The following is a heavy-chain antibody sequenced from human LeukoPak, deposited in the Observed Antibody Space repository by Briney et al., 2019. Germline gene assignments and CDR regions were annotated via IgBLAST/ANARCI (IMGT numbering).Heavy chain of an antibody. D-gene: IGHD6-19*01. J-gene: IGHJ6*03. CDR3: ARGGIAVAGTWDYYMDV. CDR1: GFTFSSYW. Sequence: PGGSLRLSCAASGFTFSSYWMSWVRQAPGKGLEWVANIKQDGSEKYYVDSVKGRFTISRDNAKNSLYLQMNSLRAEDTAVYYCARGGIAVAGTWDYYMDVWGKGTTVTISS. CDR2: IKQDGSEK. V-gene: IGHV3-7*01.